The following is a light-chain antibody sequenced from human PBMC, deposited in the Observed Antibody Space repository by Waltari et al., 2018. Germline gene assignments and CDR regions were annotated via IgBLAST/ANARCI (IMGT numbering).Light chain of an antibody. CDR1: QSISSY. CDR3: QQRLNWPPVT. J-gene: IGKJ5*01. Sequence: DIQMTQSPSSLSASVGDRVTITCRASQSISSYLNWYQQKPGKAPKILIYAASSLQSGVPSRFSGSGSGTDFTLTISSLEPEDFAVYYCQQRLNWPPVTFGQGTRLEIK. V-gene: IGKV1-39*01. CDR2: AAS.